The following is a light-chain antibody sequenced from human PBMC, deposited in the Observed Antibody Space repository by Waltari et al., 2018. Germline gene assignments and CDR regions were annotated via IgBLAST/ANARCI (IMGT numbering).Light chain of an antibody. Sequence: EIVLTQSPATLSLSPGERANLSCRASQSVSSYLGWYQQKHGQAPRLLIYDASNRATGIPARFSGSVSGTDFTLTISSLEPEDFAVYYCQQRSNWPGTFGQGTKLEI. CDR3: QQRSNWPGT. V-gene: IGKV3-11*01. J-gene: IGKJ2*01. CDR2: DAS. CDR1: QSVSSY.